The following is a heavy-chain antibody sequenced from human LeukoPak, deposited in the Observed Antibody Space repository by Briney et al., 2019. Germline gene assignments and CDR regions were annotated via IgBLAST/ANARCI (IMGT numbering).Heavy chain of an antibody. Sequence: ASVKVSCKASGYTFTGYYFHWVRQAPGQGLEWMGRIIPILGIANYAQKFQGRVTITADKSTSTAYMELSSLRSEDTAVYYCASGFLTGYLGDYWGQGTLVTVSS. D-gene: IGHD3-9*01. CDR3: ASGFLTGYLGDY. CDR2: IIPILGIA. J-gene: IGHJ4*02. V-gene: IGHV1-69*02. CDR1: GYTFTGYY.